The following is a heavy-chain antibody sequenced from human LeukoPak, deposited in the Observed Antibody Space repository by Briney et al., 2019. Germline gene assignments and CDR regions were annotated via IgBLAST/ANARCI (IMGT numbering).Heavy chain of an antibody. J-gene: IGHJ4*02. CDR2: IYYSGST. V-gene: IGHV4-39*07. Sequence: SETLSLTCTVSGGSISSSSYYWGWIRQPPGKGLGWIGSIYYSGSTYYNPSLKSRVTISVDTSKNQFSLKLRSVTAADTAVYYCARGVGAETAGNYWGQGTLVTVSS. CDR3: ARGVGAETAGNY. D-gene: IGHD1-26*01. CDR1: GGSISSSSYY.